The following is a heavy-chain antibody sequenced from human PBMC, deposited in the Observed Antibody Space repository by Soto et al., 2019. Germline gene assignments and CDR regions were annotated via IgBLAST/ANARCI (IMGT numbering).Heavy chain of an antibody. CDR3: AKGDDFWSGYYVRYYYYGMDV. Sequence: SETLSLTCAVSGGSISSSNWWSWVRQPPGKGLDWIGEIYHSGSTNYNPSLKSRVTISVDKSKNQFSLKLSSVTAADTAVYYCAKGDDFWSGYYVRYYYYGMDVWGQGTTVTV. D-gene: IGHD3-3*01. CDR1: GGSISSSNW. J-gene: IGHJ6*02. V-gene: IGHV4-4*02. CDR2: IYHSGST.